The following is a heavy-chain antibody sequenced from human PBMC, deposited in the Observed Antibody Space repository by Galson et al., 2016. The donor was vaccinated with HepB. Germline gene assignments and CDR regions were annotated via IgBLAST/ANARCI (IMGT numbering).Heavy chain of an antibody. CDR3: VSSSRDRIGYVWDFNI. CDR1: GFTFSEHY. Sequence: SLRLSCAASGFTFSEHYMEWVRQAAGKGLEWVGRARNKPKSYSTAYAASVTGRFTISRDDSKNSLYLQMSRLKTEDTAVYYCVSSSRDRIGYVWDFNIRGHGTMGTVSS. V-gene: IGHV3-72*01. D-gene: IGHD3-22*01. CDR2: ARNKPKSYST. J-gene: IGHJ3*02.